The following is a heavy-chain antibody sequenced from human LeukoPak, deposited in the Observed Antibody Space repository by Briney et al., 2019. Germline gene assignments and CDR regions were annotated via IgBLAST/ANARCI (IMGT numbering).Heavy chain of an antibody. Sequence: GASVKVSCKASGYSFTDYFMHWVRQAPGQGLEWMGWIKADTGDTNFAQRFQGRITLTRDTSISTAYMELRRLRSDDTAVYYCARSPYNVGGGMGYWGQGILVIVSS. V-gene: IGHV1-2*02. CDR1: GYSFTDYF. CDR2: IKADTGDT. J-gene: IGHJ4*02. D-gene: IGHD1-14*01. CDR3: ARSPYNVGGGMGY.